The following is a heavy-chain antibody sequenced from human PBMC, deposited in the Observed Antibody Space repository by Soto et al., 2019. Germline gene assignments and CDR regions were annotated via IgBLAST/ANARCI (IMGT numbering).Heavy chain of an antibody. V-gene: IGHV4-34*01. CDR2: INHSGST. CDR1: GGSFSGYY. Sequence: ATLSLTCAVYGGSFSGYYWSWIRQPPGKGLEWIGEINHSGSTNYNPSLKSRVTISVDTSKNQFSLKLSSVTAADTAVYYCARGEYDFWSGSGPLDYWGQGT. CDR3: ARGEYDFWSGSGPLDY. J-gene: IGHJ4*02. D-gene: IGHD3-3*01.